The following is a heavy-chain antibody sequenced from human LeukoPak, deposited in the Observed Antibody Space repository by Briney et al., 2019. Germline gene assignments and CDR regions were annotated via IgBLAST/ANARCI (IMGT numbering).Heavy chain of an antibody. J-gene: IGHJ4*02. Sequence: ASVTVSCTASGYTFTANYMHWLRQASGQGLEWMGWINPNSGGANYAQKSQGRVTMNRDTSITTAYMELSRLRSDDTAVYYYARGSDSSGYPYWGQGTLVTVSA. CDR3: ARGSDSSGYPY. D-gene: IGHD3-22*01. CDR2: INPNSGGA. V-gene: IGHV1-2*02. CDR1: GYTFTANY.